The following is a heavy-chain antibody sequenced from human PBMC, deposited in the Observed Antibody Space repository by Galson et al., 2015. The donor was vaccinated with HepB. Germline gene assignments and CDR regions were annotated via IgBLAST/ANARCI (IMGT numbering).Heavy chain of an antibody. CDR3: ARDSTGGCHELRCPDGDY. CDR1: GYTFTSYY. V-gene: IGHV1-46*03. J-gene: IGHJ4*02. D-gene: IGHD4-17*01. Sequence: SVKVSCKASGYTFTSYYMHWVRQAPGQGLEWMGIINPSGGSTSYAQKFQGGVTMTRDTSTSTVYMELSSLRSEDTAVYYCARDSTGGCHELRCPDGDYWGQGTLVTVSS. CDR2: INPSGGST.